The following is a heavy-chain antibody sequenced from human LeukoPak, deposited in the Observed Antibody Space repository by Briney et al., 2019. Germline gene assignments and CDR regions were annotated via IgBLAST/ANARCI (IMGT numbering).Heavy chain of an antibody. Sequence: GRSLRLSCAASGFTFSSHGMHWVRQAPGKGLEWVAVISYDGSNKYYADSVKGRFTISRDNSKNTLYLQMNSLRAEDTAVNYCAKDIRRFLEWCDYWGQGTLVTVSS. CDR1: GFTFSSHG. CDR3: AKDIRRFLEWCDY. CDR2: ISYDGSNK. J-gene: IGHJ4*02. V-gene: IGHV3-30*18. D-gene: IGHD3-3*01.